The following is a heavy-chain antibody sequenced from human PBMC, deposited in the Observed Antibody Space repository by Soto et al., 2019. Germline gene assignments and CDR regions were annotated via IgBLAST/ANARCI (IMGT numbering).Heavy chain of an antibody. J-gene: IGHJ6*02. Sequence: QMHLVQSGAEVKKPGSSVKVSCKASGGSFTYTISWVRQAPGQGLEWMGGIIPIFGTTNYAQKFQGRVTITADESTKTAYMELSTLRSEDTAVYYCARLHSHGTYGMDVWGQGTTVTVSS. V-gene: IGHV1-69*01. CDR1: GGSFTYT. CDR2: IIPIFGTT. CDR3: ARLHSHGTYGMDV. D-gene: IGHD5-18*01.